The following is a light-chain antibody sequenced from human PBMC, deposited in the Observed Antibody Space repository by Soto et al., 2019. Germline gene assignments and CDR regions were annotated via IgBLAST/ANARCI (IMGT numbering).Light chain of an antibody. J-gene: IGLJ2*01. CDR1: SSNIGINA. V-gene: IGLV1-44*01. CDR2: GNN. Sequence: QPVLTQPPSVSGTPGQRVTISCSGSSSNIGINAVNWYQQLPGTAPTLLIYGNNQRPSGVPDRFSGSKSGTSASLAISALQSEDEADYYCAAWDSSLNAHLLFGGGTKLTVL. CDR3: AAWDSSLNAHLL.